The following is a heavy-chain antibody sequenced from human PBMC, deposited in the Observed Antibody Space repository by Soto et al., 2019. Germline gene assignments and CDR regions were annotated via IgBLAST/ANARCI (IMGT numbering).Heavy chain of an antibody. V-gene: IGHV3-43*02. Sequence: GGSLRLSCAASGFTFSSYAMSWVRQAPGKGLEWVSLITGGGISIDYADSVRGRFTISRDNSKNSLYLQMNGLRHEDTAFYYCAKDGIAWHWGQGTLVTVSS. CDR1: GFTFSSYA. CDR3: AKDGIAWH. CDR2: ITGGGISI. D-gene: IGHD2-15*01. J-gene: IGHJ4*02.